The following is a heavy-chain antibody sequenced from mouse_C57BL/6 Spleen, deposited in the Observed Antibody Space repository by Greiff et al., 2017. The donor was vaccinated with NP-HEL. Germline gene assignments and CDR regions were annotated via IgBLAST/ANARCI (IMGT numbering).Heavy chain of an antibody. CDR1: GYTFTGYW. D-gene: IGHD2-2*01. Sequence: QVQLKESGAELMKPGASVKLSCKATGYTFTGYWIEWVKQRPGHGLEWIGEILPGSGSTNYNEKFKGKATFTADTSSNTAYMQLSSLTTEDSAIYYCARFFYGYDEKTSYAMDYWGQGTSVTVSS. CDR2: ILPGSGST. V-gene: IGHV1-9*01. J-gene: IGHJ4*01. CDR3: ARFFYGYDEKTSYAMDY.